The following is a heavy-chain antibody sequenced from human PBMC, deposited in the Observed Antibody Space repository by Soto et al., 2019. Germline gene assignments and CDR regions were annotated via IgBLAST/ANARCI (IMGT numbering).Heavy chain of an antibody. CDR3: ARRLGAVTGPFDY. CDR2: VNAGNGNT. Sequence: QVQLVQSGAEVKKPGASVKVSCKASGYSFTDYHLHWVRQAPGQRPEWMGSVNAGNGNTKYSQNFQDRLTMTRDTSATTAYMELTSLRSEDTAIYYCARRLGAVTGPFDYWGQGTRVTVSS. D-gene: IGHD6-19*01. V-gene: IGHV1-3*01. J-gene: IGHJ4*02. CDR1: GYSFTDYH.